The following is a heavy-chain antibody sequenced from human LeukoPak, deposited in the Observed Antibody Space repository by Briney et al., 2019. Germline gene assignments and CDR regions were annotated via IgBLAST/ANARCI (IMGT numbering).Heavy chain of an antibody. CDR3: AGAPNPSYFDY. V-gene: IGHV4-34*12. CDR1: GGSFSGYY. J-gene: IGHJ4*02. D-gene: IGHD2-8*01. CDR2: IIHSGST. Sequence: PSETLSLTCAVYGGSFSGYYWSWIRQPPGKGLEWIGEIIHSGSTNYNPSLTSRVTISLDTSKNQFSLKLSSVTAADTAMYYCAGAPNPSYFDYWGQGPLVTVSS.